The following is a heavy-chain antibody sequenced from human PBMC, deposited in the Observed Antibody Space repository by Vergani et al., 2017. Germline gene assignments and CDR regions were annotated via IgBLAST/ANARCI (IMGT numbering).Heavy chain of an antibody. D-gene: IGHD2-2*02. Sequence: QVQLVESGGGVVQPGRSLRLSCAASGLTFSNYAMHWVRQAPGKVLEWVAVIWSDGSKKYYGDSVRGRFTISRDNSKNTLYLQMNSLRAEDTAVYYCAKETQDDTVEAPAAIQGTFDNWGQGTLVTVSS. CDR1: GLTFSNYA. V-gene: IGHV3-33*06. CDR2: IWSDGSKK. J-gene: IGHJ4*02. CDR3: AKETQDDTVEAPAAIQGTFDN.